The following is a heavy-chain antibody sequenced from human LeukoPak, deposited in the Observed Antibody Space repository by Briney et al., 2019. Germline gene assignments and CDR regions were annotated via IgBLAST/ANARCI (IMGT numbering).Heavy chain of an antibody. V-gene: IGHV1-46*01. CDR2: INPSGANT. Sequence: ASVKVSCKPSGYTFTNFYMHWVRQAPGQGLEWMGIINPSGANTGYAQKFQGRVTMTRDTSTSTVYMELSSLRSQDTAVYYCAILPARFLEWLQHDYWGQGTLVTVSS. CDR3: AILPARFLEWLQHDY. J-gene: IGHJ4*02. CDR1: GYTFTNFY. D-gene: IGHD3-3*01.